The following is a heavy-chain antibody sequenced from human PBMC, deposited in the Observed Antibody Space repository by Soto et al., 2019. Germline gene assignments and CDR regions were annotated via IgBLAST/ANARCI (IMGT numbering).Heavy chain of an antibody. CDR3: ARGSFGAGSFRAYMDV. CDR1: GFTFSSYD. D-gene: IGHD3-10*01. Sequence: EVQLVESGGDLVQPEGSLRLSCAAAGFTFSSYDMHWVRQAAGKGVEWVSAIGTAGDPYYTDTAKGRFTISRENAQNSLFLQMNSLRAGDTAVYYCARGSFGAGSFRAYMDVWGRGTTVTVSS. CDR2: IGTAGDP. J-gene: IGHJ6*03. V-gene: IGHV3-13*05.